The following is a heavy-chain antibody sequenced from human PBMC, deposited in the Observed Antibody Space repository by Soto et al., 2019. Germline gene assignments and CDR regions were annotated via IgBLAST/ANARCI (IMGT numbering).Heavy chain of an antibody. Sequence: QVQLVQSGAEVKKPGASVKVSCKASGYTFTGYYMHWVRQAPGQGLEWMGWINPNSGGTNYAQKFQGWVTMTRDPSISTAYMELSRLRSDDTAVYYCATSAARRPADSALDYWGQGTLVTVSS. CDR3: ATSAARRPADSALDY. CDR1: GYTFTGYY. CDR2: INPNSGGT. V-gene: IGHV1-2*04. D-gene: IGHD6-6*01. J-gene: IGHJ4*02.